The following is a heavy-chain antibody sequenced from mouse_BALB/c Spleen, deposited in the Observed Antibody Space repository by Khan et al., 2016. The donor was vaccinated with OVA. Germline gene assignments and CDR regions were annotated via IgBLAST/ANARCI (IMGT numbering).Heavy chain of an antibody. J-gene: IGHJ3*01. V-gene: IGHV1S26*01. CDR3: ASAWSLRRKAWFAY. CDR1: GYTFSNHH. Sequence: QVQLQQSGAELVRPGASVKISCKAFGYTFSNHHINWVKQRLGQGLDWSGYFITYNDYTNYNQKFKDQATLTVDKSSSTTYMEISSLTSADSAVYDCASAWSLRRKAWFAYWGQGTLVTVSA. D-gene: IGHD1-2*01. CDR2: FITYNDYT.